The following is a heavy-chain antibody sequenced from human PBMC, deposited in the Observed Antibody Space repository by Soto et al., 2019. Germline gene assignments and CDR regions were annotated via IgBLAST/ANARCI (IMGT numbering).Heavy chain of an antibody. D-gene: IGHD4-17*01. J-gene: IGHJ4*02. Sequence: SETHSLTCALYGGSFSGYYWSWIRQPPGKGLEWIGEINHSGSTNYNPSLKSRVTISVDTSKNQFSLKLSSVTAAGTAVYYCARGSYDFDYWGQGTLVTVSS. V-gene: IGHV4-34*01. CDR2: INHSGST. CDR1: GGSFSGYY. CDR3: ARGSYDFDY.